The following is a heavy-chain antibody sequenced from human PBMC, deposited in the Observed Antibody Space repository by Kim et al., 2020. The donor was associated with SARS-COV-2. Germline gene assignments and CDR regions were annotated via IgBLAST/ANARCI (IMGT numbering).Heavy chain of an antibody. CDR2: IRSKANSYAT. CDR1: GFTFSGSA. V-gene: IGHV3-73*01. CDR3: TNTNLSSSLPRDYYYYYGMDV. J-gene: IGHJ6*02. Sequence: GGSLRLSCAASGFTFSGSAMHWVRQASGKGLEWVGRIRSKANSYATAYAAAGKGRFTMSRDDSKNTAYLQMNSLKTEDTAVYYCTNTNLSSSLPRDYYYYYGMDVSGQGTTVTVSS. D-gene: IGHD6-13*01.